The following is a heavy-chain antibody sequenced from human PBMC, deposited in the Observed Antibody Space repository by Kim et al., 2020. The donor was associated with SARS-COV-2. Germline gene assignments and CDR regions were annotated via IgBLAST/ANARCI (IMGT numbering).Heavy chain of an antibody. J-gene: IGHJ3*01. V-gene: IGHV3-30*18. CDR2: ISYDGSIK. Sequence: GGSLRLSCGASGFTFNNYAMHWVRQAPGKGLEWVAVISYDGSIKYYADSVKGQFTVSRDSSHNTLYLQMRSLRPEDTALYYCAKSSDFFWFKKGLNAF. D-gene: IGHD2-21*02. CDR1: GFTFNNYA. CDR3: AKSSDFFWFKKGLNAF.